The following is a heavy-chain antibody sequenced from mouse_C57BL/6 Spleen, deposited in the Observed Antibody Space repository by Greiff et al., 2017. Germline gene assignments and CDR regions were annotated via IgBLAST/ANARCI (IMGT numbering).Heavy chain of an antibody. J-gene: IGHJ3*01. V-gene: IGHV1-82*01. CDR1: GYAFSSSW. D-gene: IGHD2-4*01. CDR2: IYPGNGDT. CDR3: ARDYDVNGFAY. Sequence: QVQLQQPGPELVKPGASVKLSCKASGYAFSSSWLHWVKQRPGRGLEWIGRIYPGNGDTNYNGKFKGKATLTVDKSSSTAYMQLSSLTSEDSAVYFCARDYDVNGFAYWGQGTLVTVSA.